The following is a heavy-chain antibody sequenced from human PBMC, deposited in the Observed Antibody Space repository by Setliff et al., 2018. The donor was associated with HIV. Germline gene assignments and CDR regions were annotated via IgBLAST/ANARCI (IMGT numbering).Heavy chain of an antibody. CDR2: IKTDGSEK. D-gene: IGHD6-13*01. J-gene: IGHJ4*02. CDR1: GFVFSTYW. Sequence: GGSLRLSCAASGFVFSTYWMSWVHQAPGKGPEWVANIKTDGSEKYYVDSVRGRFTISRDNAKNSVFLQMNSLRGEDTAIYYCAGSMGYFVKADWGQGILVTVSS. V-gene: IGHV3-7*01. CDR3: AGSMGYFVKAD.